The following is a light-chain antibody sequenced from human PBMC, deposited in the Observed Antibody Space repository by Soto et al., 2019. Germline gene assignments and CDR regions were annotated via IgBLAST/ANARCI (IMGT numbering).Light chain of an antibody. Sequence: QSALTQPASVSGSPGQSITISCTGTSSDVGSHNLVSWYQQHPGQAPKLMIYEVSKRPLGVSARFSASKSGNTASLTISWLPAEDEADYYSCSSGGSSAVFGGGTKLTVL. CDR3: CSSGGSSAV. CDR1: SSDVGSHNL. CDR2: EVS. V-gene: IGLV2-23*02. J-gene: IGLJ2*01.